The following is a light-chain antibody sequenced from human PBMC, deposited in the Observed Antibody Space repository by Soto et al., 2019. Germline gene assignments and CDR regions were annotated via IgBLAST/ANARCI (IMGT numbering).Light chain of an antibody. CDR2: GAS. Sequence: EIVLTQSPGTLSLSPGERATLSCRASQSVSSSYLAWYQQKPGQAPRLLIYGASSRATGIPDRFSGSGSGTDFTLTISRLEPEGFAVYYWQQYGRSQWTSGQGTKVEIK. CDR3: QQYGRSQWT. CDR1: QSVSSSY. V-gene: IGKV3-20*01. J-gene: IGKJ1*01.